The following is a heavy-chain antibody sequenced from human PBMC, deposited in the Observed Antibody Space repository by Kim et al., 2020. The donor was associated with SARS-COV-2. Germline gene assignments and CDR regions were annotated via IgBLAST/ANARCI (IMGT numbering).Heavy chain of an antibody. CDR2: IKSKSDGGTA. CDR3: ATDRARYANDY. Sequence: GGSLRLSCAASGFNFNNAWMSWVRQAPGKGLGWVGHIKSKSDGGTADHASHVKNRFTISRDDSKNTLYLQMNSLKTEDTAIYYCATDRARYANDYWGQGTQVIVSS. J-gene: IGHJ1*01. CDR1: GFNFNNAW. D-gene: IGHD3-16*01. V-gene: IGHV3-15*01.